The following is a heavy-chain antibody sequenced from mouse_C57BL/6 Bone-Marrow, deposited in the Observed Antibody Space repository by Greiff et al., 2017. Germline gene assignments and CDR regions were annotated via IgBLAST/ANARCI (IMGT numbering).Heavy chain of an antibody. Sequence: QVQLQQPGAELVKPGASVKMSCKASGYTFTSYWITWVKHRPGQGLEWIGDIYPTSGRTNYNEKFKSKAILTVDTSSNTASMQLSSLTSEDSAVFDCARAGPLGRSFDYWGQGTTLTVSS. D-gene: IGHD4-1*01. CDR2: IYPTSGRT. V-gene: IGHV1-55*01. J-gene: IGHJ2*01. CDR1: GYTFTSYW. CDR3: ARAGPLGRSFDY.